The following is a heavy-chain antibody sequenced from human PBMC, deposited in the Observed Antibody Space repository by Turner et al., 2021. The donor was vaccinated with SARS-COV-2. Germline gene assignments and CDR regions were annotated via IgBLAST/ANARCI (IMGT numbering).Heavy chain of an antibody. J-gene: IGHJ3*02. V-gene: IGHV4-59*08. D-gene: IGHD3-22*01. CDR3: ARVPRSYYDSSGYYSHAFDI. CDR2: IYYSGST. Sequence: QVQLQESGPGLVKPSETLSLTCTVSGDSISSYSWSWIRQPPGKGLEWIAYIYYSGSTNYNPSLKSRVTISVDTSKNQFSLKLSSVTAADTAVYYCARVPRSYYDSSGYYSHAFDIWGQGTMVTVSS. CDR1: GDSISSYS.